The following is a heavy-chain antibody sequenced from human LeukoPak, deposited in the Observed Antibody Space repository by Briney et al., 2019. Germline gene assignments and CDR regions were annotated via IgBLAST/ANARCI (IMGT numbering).Heavy chain of an antibody. CDR1: GGTFSSYT. J-gene: IGHJ4*02. D-gene: IGHD4-11*01. CDR3: ARERGYSNYVIDY. V-gene: IGHV1-69*04. CDR2: IIPILGIA. Sequence: GASVKVSCKASGGTFSSYTISWVRQAPGQGLEWMGRIIPILGIANYAQKFQGRVTITADKSTSTAYMELSSLRSEDTAVYYCARERGYSNYVIDYWGPGTLVTVSS.